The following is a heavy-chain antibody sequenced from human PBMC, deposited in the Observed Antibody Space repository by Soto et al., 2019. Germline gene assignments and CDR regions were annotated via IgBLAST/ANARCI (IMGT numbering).Heavy chain of an antibody. J-gene: IGHJ6*03. Sequence: QMQLVESGGGVVQPGRSLRLSCAASGFTFSSYGIHWVRQAPGKGLEWVAVISYDGSNKYYADSVKGRFTISRDNSKNTLYLQMNSLRAEDTAVYYCAKGRKKREYYMDVWGKGTTVTVSS. V-gene: IGHV3-30*18. CDR2: ISYDGSNK. CDR1: GFTFSSYG. CDR3: AKGRKKREYYMDV.